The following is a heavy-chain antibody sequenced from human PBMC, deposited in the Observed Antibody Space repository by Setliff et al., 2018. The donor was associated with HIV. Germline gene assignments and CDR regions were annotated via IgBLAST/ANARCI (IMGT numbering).Heavy chain of an antibody. J-gene: IGHJ5*01. V-gene: IGHV5-51*01. CDR1: GYTFTNYW. CDR2: IYPGDSDT. CDR3: ARQPTDTSGYNNWFDS. Sequence: GESLKISCRGSGYTFTNYWIGWVRQMPGRGLEWMGIIYPGDSDTRYSPSFEGQVTMSADKSINTAYLQWNSLKASDTAMYYCARQPTDTSGYNNWFDSWGQGTLV. D-gene: IGHD3-3*01.